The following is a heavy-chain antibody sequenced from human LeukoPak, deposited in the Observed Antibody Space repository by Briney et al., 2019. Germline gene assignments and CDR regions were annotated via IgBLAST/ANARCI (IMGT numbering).Heavy chain of an antibody. CDR3: ARRPGYCSGGSCYPFDY. V-gene: IGHV4-34*01. D-gene: IGHD2-15*01. CDR2: INHSGST. J-gene: IGHJ4*02. CDR1: GGTFSGYY. Sequence: SETLSLTCAVYGGTFSGYYWSWIRQPPGKGLEWIGEINHSGSTNYNPSLKSRVTISVDTSKNQFSLKLSSVTAADTAVYYCARRPGYCSGGSCYPFDYWGQGTLVTVSS.